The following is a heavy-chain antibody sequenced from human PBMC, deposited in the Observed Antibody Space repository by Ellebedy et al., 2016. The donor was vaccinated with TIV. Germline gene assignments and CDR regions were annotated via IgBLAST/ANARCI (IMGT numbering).Heavy chain of an antibody. D-gene: IGHD3-22*01. V-gene: IGHV3-23*01. CDR3: AKPLYYYDSSGYYYVPFDY. CDR2: ISGSGGST. CDR1: GFTFSSYA. Sequence: GESLKISXAASGFTFSSYAVSWVRQAPGKGLEWVSAISGSGGSTYYADSVKGRFTISRDNSKNTLYLQMNSLRAEDTAVYYCAKPLYYYDSSGYYYVPFDYWGQGTLVTVSS. J-gene: IGHJ4*02.